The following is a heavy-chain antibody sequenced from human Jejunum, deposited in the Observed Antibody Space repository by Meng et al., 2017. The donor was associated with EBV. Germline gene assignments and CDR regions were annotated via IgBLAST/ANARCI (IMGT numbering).Heavy chain of an antibody. D-gene: IGHD5-24*01. CDR1: GLTFSDYY. CDR3: AREMSTITCFDY. CDR2: ISSRSSTI. Sequence: VQLGEAVGGLVKPGGSLRLSCGASGLTFSDYYMAWVRQAPGKGLEWVSYISSRSSTIYYADSVKGRFTISRDNAHNSLYLQMNSLRAEDTAVYYCAREMSTITCFDYWGQGTLVTVSS. V-gene: IGHV3-11*01. J-gene: IGHJ4*02.